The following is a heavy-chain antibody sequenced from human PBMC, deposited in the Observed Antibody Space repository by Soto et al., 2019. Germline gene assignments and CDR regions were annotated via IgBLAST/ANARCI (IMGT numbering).Heavy chain of an antibody. J-gene: IGHJ6*02. D-gene: IGHD3-3*01. CDR2: IYYSGST. Sequence: QVQLQESGPGLVKPSQTLSLTCTVSGGSISSGGYYWSWIRQHPGKGLEWIGYIYYSGSTYYNPYLKSRVTLSVDTSKNQFSLKLSSVTAADTAVYYSTRGTVTVLRFLEWLGYGMDVWGQGTTVTVSS. CDR1: GGSISSGGYY. CDR3: TRGTVTVLRFLEWLGYGMDV. V-gene: IGHV4-31*03.